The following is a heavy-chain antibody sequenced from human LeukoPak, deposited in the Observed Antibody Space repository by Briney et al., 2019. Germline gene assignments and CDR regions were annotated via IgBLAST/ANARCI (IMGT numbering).Heavy chain of an antibody. V-gene: IGHV4-59*01. Sequence: SETLSLTCTVSGGSINSYYWSWVRQPPGKGLEWIGYISYSGSTNYNPSLKSRVTISLDTSKTKFFLKLSSVTTADTALYYCARGNANWGQGTLVTVSS. CDR3: ARGNAN. CDR2: ISYSGST. CDR1: GGSINSYY. J-gene: IGHJ4*02.